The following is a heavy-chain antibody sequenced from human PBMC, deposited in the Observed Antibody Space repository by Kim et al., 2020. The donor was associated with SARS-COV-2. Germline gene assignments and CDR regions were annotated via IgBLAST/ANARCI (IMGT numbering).Heavy chain of an antibody. CDR2: SGGST. D-gene: IGHD2-21*01. V-gene: IGHV3-23*01. Sequence: SGGSTYYADSVKGRFTISRDNSKNTLYLQMNSLRAEDTAVYYCAKGDCDYWGQGTLVTVSS. J-gene: IGHJ4*02. CDR3: AKGDCDY.